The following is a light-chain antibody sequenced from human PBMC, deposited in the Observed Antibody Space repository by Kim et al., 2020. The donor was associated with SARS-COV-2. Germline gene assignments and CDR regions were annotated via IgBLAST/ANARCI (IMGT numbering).Light chain of an antibody. J-gene: IGKJ1*01. Sequence: ASVGDRDTITCRTSHTINNYLNWYQQKPGRAPKLLIFAASTLHSGVPSRFSGSGSGTQFILTITNLQPEDFADYYCQQSHNTPWRFGQGTKVDIK. CDR1: HTINNY. CDR2: AAS. CDR3: QQSHNTPWR. V-gene: IGKV1-39*01.